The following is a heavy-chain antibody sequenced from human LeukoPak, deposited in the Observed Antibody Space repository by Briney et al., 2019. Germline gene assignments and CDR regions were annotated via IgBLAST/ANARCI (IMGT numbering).Heavy chain of an antibody. CDR3: AKGLYSGSYSSGY. V-gene: IGHV3-23*01. CDR2: VSESGAGT. CDR1: GFTFNIYA. J-gene: IGHJ4*02. D-gene: IGHD1-26*01. Sequence: GGSLRLSCAASGFTFNIYAMTWVRQAPGKELEWVSTVSESGAGTYYAGSVKGRFTISRDNSKNTLYLQMNSLRAEDTAVYYCAKGLYSGSYSSGYWGQGTLVTVSS.